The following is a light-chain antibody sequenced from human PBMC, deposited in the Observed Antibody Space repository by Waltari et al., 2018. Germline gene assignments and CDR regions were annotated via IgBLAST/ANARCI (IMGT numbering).Light chain of an antibody. CDR3: LQDNTYPWT. CDR2: AAS. V-gene: IGKV1-17*03. Sequence: DIQMTQSPSAVSASVGDRVTITCRASQAISNYLAWFQQKPGKAPKRLIFAASSLQSGVPSRFSGSGSATEFTLTISNRQPEDFGTYYCLQDNTYPWTFGQGTRVDI. J-gene: IGKJ1*01. CDR1: QAISNY.